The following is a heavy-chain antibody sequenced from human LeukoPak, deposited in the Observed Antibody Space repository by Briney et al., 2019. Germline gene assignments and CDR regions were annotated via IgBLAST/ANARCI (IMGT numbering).Heavy chain of an antibody. CDR3: ARAYRGYSYGYPDY. D-gene: IGHD5-18*01. J-gene: IGHJ4*02. CDR2: IIPIFGTA. V-gene: IGHV1-69*05. CDR1: GGTLSSYA. Sequence: SVKVSRKASGGTLSSYAISWVRQAPGQGLEWMGRIIPIFGTANYAQKFQGRVTITTDESTSTAYMELSSLRSEDTAVYYCARAYRGYSYGYPDYWGQGTLVTVSS.